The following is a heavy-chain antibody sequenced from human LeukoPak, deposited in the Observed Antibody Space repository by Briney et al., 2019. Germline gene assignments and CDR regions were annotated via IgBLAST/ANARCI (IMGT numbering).Heavy chain of an antibody. Sequence: RAGGSLRLSCAASGFTFSAYEMNWVRQAPGKGLEWVSYIGSSGSTVYYADSVKGRFTISRDNAKNSLYLQMNSLRAEDTALYYCARTSRIAAAGTFDYWGQGTLVTVSS. CDR3: ARTSRIAAAGTFDY. J-gene: IGHJ4*02. CDR2: IGSSGSTV. D-gene: IGHD6-13*01. CDR1: GFTFSAYE. V-gene: IGHV3-48*03.